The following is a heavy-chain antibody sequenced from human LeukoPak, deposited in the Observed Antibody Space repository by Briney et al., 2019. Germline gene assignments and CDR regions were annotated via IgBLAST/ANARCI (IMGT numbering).Heavy chain of an antibody. CDR2: IWYDGSNK. D-gene: IGHD6-13*01. Sequence: GGSLRLSCAASGFTFSSYGMHWVRQAPGKGLEWVAVIWYDGSNKYYADSVKGRFTISRDNSKNSLYLQMNSLRAEDTAVYYCAKHGYSSSWYGEYYFDYWGQGTLVTVSS. V-gene: IGHV3-33*06. J-gene: IGHJ4*02. CDR3: AKHGYSSSWYGEYYFDY. CDR1: GFTFSSYG.